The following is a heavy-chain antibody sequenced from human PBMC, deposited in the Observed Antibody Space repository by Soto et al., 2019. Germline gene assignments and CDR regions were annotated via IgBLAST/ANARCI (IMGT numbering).Heavy chain of an antibody. CDR3: AREVADTAMVAYYFDY. CDR2: IYYSGST. J-gene: IGHJ4*02. D-gene: IGHD5-18*01. Sequence: PSETLSLTCTVSGGSIGSGGYYWSWIRQHPGKGLEWIGYIYYSGSTYYNPSLKSRVTISVDTSKNQFSLKLSSVTAADTAVYYCAREVADTAMVAYYFDYWGQGTLVTVSS. V-gene: IGHV4-31*03. CDR1: GGSIGSGGYY.